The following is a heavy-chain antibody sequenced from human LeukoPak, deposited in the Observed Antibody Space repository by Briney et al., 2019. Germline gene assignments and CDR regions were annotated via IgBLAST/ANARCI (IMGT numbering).Heavy chain of an antibody. CDR1: GFTFSSYG. Sequence: GVSLRLSRAASGFTFSSYGMHWVRQAPGKGLEWVAVISYDGSNKYYADSVKGRFTISRDNSKNTLYLQMNSLRAEDTAVYYCAKEFMVRGVPATDYWGQGTLVTVPS. J-gene: IGHJ4*02. CDR3: AKEFMVRGVPATDY. D-gene: IGHD3-10*01. CDR2: ISYDGSNK. V-gene: IGHV3-30*18.